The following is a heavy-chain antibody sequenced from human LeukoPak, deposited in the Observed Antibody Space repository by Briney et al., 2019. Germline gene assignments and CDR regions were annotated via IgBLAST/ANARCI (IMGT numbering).Heavy chain of an antibody. CDR3: AASPDYYDSSGYSYYFDY. CDR2: IVVGSGNT. D-gene: IGHD3-22*01. V-gene: IGHV1-58*01. Sequence: ASVTVSCKASGFTFTSSAVQWVRQARRQRLEWIGWIVVGSGNTNYAQKFQERVTITRDMSTSTAYMELSSLRSEDTAVYYCAASPDYYDSSGYSYYFDYWGQGTLVTVSS. J-gene: IGHJ4*02. CDR1: GFTFTSSA.